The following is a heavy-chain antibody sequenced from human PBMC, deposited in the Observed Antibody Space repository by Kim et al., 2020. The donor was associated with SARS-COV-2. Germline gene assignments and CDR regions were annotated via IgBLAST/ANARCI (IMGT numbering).Heavy chain of an antibody. V-gene: IGHV3-30*15. D-gene: IGHD3-16*01. Sequence: ADSVRGRFTISRDKSKNTLYLEMSGLRPEDTAVYFCARPGGPGKTWSWFDTWGQGTLVTVSS. CDR3: ARPGGPGKTWSWFDT. J-gene: IGHJ5*02.